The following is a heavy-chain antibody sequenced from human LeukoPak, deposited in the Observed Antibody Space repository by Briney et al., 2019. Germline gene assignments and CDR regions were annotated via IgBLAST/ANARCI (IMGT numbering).Heavy chain of an antibody. CDR3: AREGAQWLVRGAFDI. J-gene: IGHJ3*02. V-gene: IGHV3-30*03. D-gene: IGHD6-19*01. CDR1: GSTFSSYG. Sequence: GGSLRLSCAASGSTFSSYGMNWVRQAPGKGLEWVAVISYDGNSKYYADSVKGRFTISRDNSKNTLYLQMNSLRAEDTAVYYCAREGAQWLVRGAFDIWGQGTMVTVSS. CDR2: ISYDGNSK.